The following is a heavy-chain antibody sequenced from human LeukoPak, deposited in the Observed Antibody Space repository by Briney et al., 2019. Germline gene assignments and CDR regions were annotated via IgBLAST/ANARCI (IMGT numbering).Heavy chain of an antibody. J-gene: IGHJ5*02. D-gene: IGHD6-6*01. Sequence: PGGSLRLSCAASGFTFDDYGMSWVRPAPGKGLEWVSGINWNGGSTGYADSVKGRFTISRDNAKNSLYLQMNSLRAEDTALYHCARGTIAASGYNWFDPWGQGTLVTVSS. V-gene: IGHV3-20*01. CDR2: INWNGGST. CDR1: GFTFDDYG. CDR3: ARGTIAASGYNWFDP.